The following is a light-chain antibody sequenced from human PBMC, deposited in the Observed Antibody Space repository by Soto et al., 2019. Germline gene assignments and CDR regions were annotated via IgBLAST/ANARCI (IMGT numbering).Light chain of an antibody. V-gene: IGLV2-14*01. Sequence: QSALTQPASVSGSPGQSITISCTGTSSDIGGYNYVSWYQQHPGKAPKLMIYEVNNRPSGVSNRFSGSKSGNTASLTISGRQAEDEADYYCSSYTDRNNLVFGTGTKVTVL. CDR3: SSYTDRNNLV. CDR2: EVN. J-gene: IGLJ1*01. CDR1: SSDIGGYNY.